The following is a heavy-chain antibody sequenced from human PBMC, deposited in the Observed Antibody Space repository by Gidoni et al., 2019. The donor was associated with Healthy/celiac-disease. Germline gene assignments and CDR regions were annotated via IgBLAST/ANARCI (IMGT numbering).Heavy chain of an antibody. V-gene: IGHV4-31*03. CDR3: ARDPILRTGFDP. CDR1: VGSISSGGYY. CDR2: IYYSGST. Sequence: QVTLHVSGAGMLNPSQTMSLSCTVSVGSISSGGYYWSWIRQQQGKGLEWIGYIYYSGSTYYNPSLKSRVTISVDTSKNQFSLKLSSVTAADTAVYYCARDPILRTGFDPWGQGTLVTVSS. J-gene: IGHJ5*02. D-gene: IGHD5-12*01.